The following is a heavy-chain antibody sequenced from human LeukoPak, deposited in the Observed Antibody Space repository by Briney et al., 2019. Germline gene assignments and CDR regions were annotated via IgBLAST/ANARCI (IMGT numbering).Heavy chain of an antibody. V-gene: IGHV3-64*02. J-gene: IGHJ4*02. CDR3: ARDRYYDYVWGQGDFDY. D-gene: IGHD3-16*01. Sequence: GGSLRLSCAASGFTFSNYAFHWVRQAPGKGLEYVSAINDNGDTTYYADSVKGRFTISRDISKNTLFLQMGSLRTEDMAVYYCARDRYYDYVWGQGDFDYWGQGTLVTVSS. CDR1: GFTFSNYA. CDR2: INDNGDTT.